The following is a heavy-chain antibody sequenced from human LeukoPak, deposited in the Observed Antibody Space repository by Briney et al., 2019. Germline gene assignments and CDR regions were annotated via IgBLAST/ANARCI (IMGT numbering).Heavy chain of an antibody. CDR1: RFTFSGYY. D-gene: IGHD4-11*01. V-gene: IGHV3-11*01. CDR2: ISSGGDII. Sequence: GGSLRLSCAASRFTFSGYYMNWIRQAPGKGLEWVSYISSGGDIIKYADSAKGRFTTSRDNAKNSLYLQMNSLRAEDTAVYYCARDYSNLGFDFWGQGTLVTVSS. CDR3: ARDYSNLGFDF. J-gene: IGHJ4*02.